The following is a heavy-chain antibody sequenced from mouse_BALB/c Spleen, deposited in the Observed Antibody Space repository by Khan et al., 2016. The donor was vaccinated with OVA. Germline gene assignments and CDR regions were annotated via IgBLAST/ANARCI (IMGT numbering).Heavy chain of an antibody. CDR1: GFTFNTNA. V-gene: IGHV10S3*01. CDR2: IRSKSNNYAT. D-gene: IGHD2-3*01. J-gene: IGHJ3*01. CDR3: VRDDGYYRAWFAY. Sequence: EVQLVETGGGLVQPKGSLKLSCAASGFTFNTNAMNWVRQAPGKGLEWVARIRSKSNNYATYYADSVKDRFTISRDDSQSMLYLQMNNLKTEDTAMYHCVRDDGYYRAWFAYWGQGTLVTVSA.